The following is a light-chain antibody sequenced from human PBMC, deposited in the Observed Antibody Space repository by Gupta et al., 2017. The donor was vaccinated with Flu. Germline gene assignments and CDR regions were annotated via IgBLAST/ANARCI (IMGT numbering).Light chain of an antibody. CDR2: DAS. J-gene: IGKJ4*01. V-gene: IGKV3-11*01. CDR3: QQRSSWPFT. CDR1: QSVSGY. Sequence: EIVLTQSQATLSLSPGERATLSCRASQSVSGYLAWYQQRPGQVPRLLIYDASNRATGIPARFSGGGSGTDFTLTISSLETEDFAVYYCQQRSSWPFTFGGGTKVEIK.